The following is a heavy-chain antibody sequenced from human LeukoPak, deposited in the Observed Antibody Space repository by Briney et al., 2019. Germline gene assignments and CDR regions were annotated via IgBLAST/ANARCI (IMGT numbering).Heavy chain of an antibody. CDR1: GFTFSSYA. V-gene: IGHV3-30*04. CDR3: ARDRRYCSSTSCYGVCDY. CDR2: ISYDGGNK. D-gene: IGHD2-2*01. J-gene: IGHJ4*02. Sequence: GGSLRLSCAVSGFTFSSYAMHWVRQAPGKGLEWVAVISYDGGNKYYADSVKGRFTISRDNSKNTLYLQMNSLRAEDTAVYYCARDRRYCSSTSCYGVCDYWGQGTLVTVSS.